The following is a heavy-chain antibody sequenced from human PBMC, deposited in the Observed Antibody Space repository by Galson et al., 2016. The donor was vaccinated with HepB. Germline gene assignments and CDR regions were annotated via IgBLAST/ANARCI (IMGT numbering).Heavy chain of an antibody. V-gene: IGHV1-69*13. CDR2: IIPIFGTA. D-gene: IGHD3-22*01. J-gene: IGHJ4*02. Sequence: SVKVSCKASGGTFSSYGFSWVRQAPGQGLECMGGIIPIFGTANYAQRFQGRVTITADESTSTAYMELSSLRSEDTAIYYCARDCYYDSSGCFDYWGQGTLVTVSS. CDR1: GGTFSSYG. CDR3: ARDCYYDSSGCFDY.